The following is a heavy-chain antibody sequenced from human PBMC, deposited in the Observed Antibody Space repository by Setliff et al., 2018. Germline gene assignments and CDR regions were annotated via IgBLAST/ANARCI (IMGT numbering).Heavy chain of an antibody. CDR1: GGSVSSTSHY. D-gene: IGHD3-10*01. V-gene: IGHV4-39*01. Sequence: PSETLSLTCNVSGGSVSSTSHYWGWIRQPAGKGMEWIGSVYYSGYTYYNPSLQSRVTISVDMSKSQFSMKLTSVTAADTAVYFCARHLLVQGTYHFDYWGQGSPVTVSS. CDR3: ARHLLVQGTYHFDY. CDR2: VYYSGYT. J-gene: IGHJ4*02.